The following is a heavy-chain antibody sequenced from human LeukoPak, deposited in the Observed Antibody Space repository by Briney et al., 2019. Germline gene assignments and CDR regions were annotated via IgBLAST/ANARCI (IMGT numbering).Heavy chain of an antibody. J-gene: IGHJ6*03. D-gene: IGHD1-20*01. Sequence: ASVKVSCKASGYTFTSYGISWVRQAPGQGLEWMGWISAYNGNTNYAQKLQGRVTMTTDTSTSTAYMELRSLRSDDTAVYYCARAGNWNVLYYYYYMDVWGKGTTVTVSS. CDR1: GYTFTSYG. CDR3: ARAGNWNVLYYYYYMDV. V-gene: IGHV1-18*01. CDR2: ISAYNGNT.